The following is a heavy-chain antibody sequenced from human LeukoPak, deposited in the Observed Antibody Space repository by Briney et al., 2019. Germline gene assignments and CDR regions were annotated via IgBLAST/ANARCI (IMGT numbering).Heavy chain of an antibody. J-gene: IGHJ4*02. CDR1: GFTFSNYW. CDR3: ARGLLWFGQDY. CDR2: IKQDGSEK. D-gene: IGHD3-10*01. V-gene: IGHV3-7*01. Sequence: GGSLRLSCAASGFTFSNYWMSWVRQAPGKGLEWVANIKQDGSEKYYVDSVKGRFTISRDNAKNSLYLQMNSLRAEDTAVYYCARGLLWFGQDYWGQGTLVTVSS.